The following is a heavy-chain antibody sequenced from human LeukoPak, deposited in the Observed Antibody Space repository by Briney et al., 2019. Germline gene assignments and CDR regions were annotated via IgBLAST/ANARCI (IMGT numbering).Heavy chain of an antibody. Sequence: GGSLRLSCAASGFTFSSYGMHWVRQAPGKGLEWVAVISYDGSNKYYADSVKGRFTISRDNSKNTLYLQMNSLRAEDTAVYYCAKGQWEYYGDYTPTDYWGQGTLVTVSS. J-gene: IGHJ4*02. CDR2: ISYDGSNK. CDR1: GFTFSSYG. D-gene: IGHD4-17*01. CDR3: AKGQWEYYGDYTPTDY. V-gene: IGHV3-30*18.